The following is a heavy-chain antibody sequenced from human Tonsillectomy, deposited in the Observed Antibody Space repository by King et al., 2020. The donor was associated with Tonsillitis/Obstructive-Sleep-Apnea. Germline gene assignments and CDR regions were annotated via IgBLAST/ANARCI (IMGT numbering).Heavy chain of an antibody. CDR3: ATSDFWSGYQLGY. J-gene: IGHJ4*02. D-gene: IGHD3-3*01. V-gene: IGHV1-2*04. CDR2: VRPISGAP. CDR1: GYTFTAYS. Sequence: QLVQSGAEVKEPGASVKVSCKASGYTFTAYSIHWVRQAPGQGLEWMGWVRPISGAPNYAQNFQGWVTMTRDTSINTDYMELSRLRSDDTAVYYCATSDFWSGYQLGYWGQGTLVIVSS.